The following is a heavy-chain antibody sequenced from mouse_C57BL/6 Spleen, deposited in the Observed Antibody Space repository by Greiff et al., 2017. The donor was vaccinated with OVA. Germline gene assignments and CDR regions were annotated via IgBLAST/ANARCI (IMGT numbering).Heavy chain of an antibody. CDR3: ARRGSYYSKGYFDG. Sequence: QVQLQQPGAELVMPGASVKLSCKASGYTFTSYWMHWVKQRPGQGLEWIGEIDPSDSYTNYNQKFKGKSTLTVDKSSSTAYMQLSSLTSEDSAVYYCARRGSYYSKGYFDGWGTGTTVTVSS. D-gene: IGHD2-5*01. V-gene: IGHV1-69*01. J-gene: IGHJ1*03. CDR1: GYTFTSYW. CDR2: IDPSDSYT.